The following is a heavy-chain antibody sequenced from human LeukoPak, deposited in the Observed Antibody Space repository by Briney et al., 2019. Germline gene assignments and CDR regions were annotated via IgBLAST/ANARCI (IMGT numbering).Heavy chain of an antibody. Sequence: ASVKVSCKASGYTFTCYYMHWVRQATGQGLEWMGWMNPNSGNTGYAQKFQGRVTITRNTSISTAYMELSSLRSEDTAVYYCARAGAYCGGDCYLNYYYYYYMDVWGKGTTVTVSS. CDR2: MNPNSGNT. J-gene: IGHJ6*03. V-gene: IGHV1-8*03. CDR3: ARAGAYCGGDCYLNYYYYYYMDV. CDR1: GYTFTCYY. D-gene: IGHD2-21*01.